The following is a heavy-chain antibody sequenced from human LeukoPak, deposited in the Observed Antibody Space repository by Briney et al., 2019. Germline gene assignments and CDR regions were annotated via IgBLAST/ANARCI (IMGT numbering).Heavy chain of an antibody. CDR3: AKGGTGYCSSSSCLYYFHY. CDR1: GFTFSTYA. CDR2: ISDSSAT. J-gene: IGHJ4*02. V-gene: IGHV3-23*01. Sequence: PGGSLRLSCAASGFTFSTYAMSWVRQAPGKGLEWVSTISDSSATYYAYSVKGRFSISRDNSKNTLYLQMNSLRAEDTAVYYCAKGGTGYCSSSSCLYYFHYWGQGTLVTVSS. D-gene: IGHD2-2*01.